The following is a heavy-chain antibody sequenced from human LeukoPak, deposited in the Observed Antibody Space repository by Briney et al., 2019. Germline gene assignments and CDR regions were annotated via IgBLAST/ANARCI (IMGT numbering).Heavy chain of an antibody. CDR3: ASCEVVPAASYYYMDV. Sequence: SVKVSCKASGGTFSSYAISWVRQAPGQGLEWMGGIIPIFGTANYAQKFQGRVTITTDESTSTAYMELSSLRSEDTAVYYCASCEVVPAASYYYMDVWGKGTTVTVSS. J-gene: IGHJ6*03. V-gene: IGHV1-69*05. D-gene: IGHD2-2*01. CDR1: GGTFSSYA. CDR2: IIPIFGTA.